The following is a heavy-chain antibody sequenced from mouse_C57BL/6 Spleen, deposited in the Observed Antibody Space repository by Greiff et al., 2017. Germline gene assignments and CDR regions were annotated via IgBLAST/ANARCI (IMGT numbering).Heavy chain of an antibody. Sequence: VQLQQPGAELVKPGASVKMSCKASGYTFTSYWITWVKQRPGQGLEWIGDIYPGSGSTNYNEKFKSKATLTVDTSSSTAYMQLSSLTSEDSAVYYGARKGVNYLYAMDYWGQGTSVTVSS. CDR3: ARKGVNYLYAMDY. CDR2: IYPGSGST. CDR1: GYTFTSYW. J-gene: IGHJ4*01. V-gene: IGHV1-55*01. D-gene: IGHD2-1*01.